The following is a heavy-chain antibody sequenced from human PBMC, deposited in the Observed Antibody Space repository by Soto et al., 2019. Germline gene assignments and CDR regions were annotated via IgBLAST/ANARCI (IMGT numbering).Heavy chain of an antibody. CDR1: GGSISSGGYS. Sequence: QLQLQESGSGLVKPSQTLSLTCAVSGGSISSGGYSWSWIRQPPEKGLEWIGYINHSGSTYYNPHRKSRVTVSVDRSKNQVSLKLSCVTAADTAVYYCARATQGYCSSNSCYREGYNWFEPWGQGTLVTVSS. J-gene: IGHJ5*02. V-gene: IGHV4-30-2*01. CDR2: INHSGST. CDR3: ARATQGYCSSNSCYREGYNWFEP. D-gene: IGHD2-2*02.